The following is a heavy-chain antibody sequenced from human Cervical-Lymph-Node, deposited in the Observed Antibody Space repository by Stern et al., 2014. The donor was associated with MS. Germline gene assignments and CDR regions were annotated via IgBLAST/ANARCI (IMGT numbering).Heavy chain of an antibody. Sequence: VQLVESGGGVVQPGKSVRLSCAASGFTFSSYSMHWVRQAPGTGLEWVAVTSYDGSYKSYADSVKGRFTISRDNSNNTLYLQMNSLRLEDTAVYYCAREEAGLDYWGQGTLITVSS. J-gene: IGHJ4*02. CDR1: GFTFSSYS. CDR2: TSYDGSYK. V-gene: IGHV3-30*01. CDR3: AREEAGLDY.